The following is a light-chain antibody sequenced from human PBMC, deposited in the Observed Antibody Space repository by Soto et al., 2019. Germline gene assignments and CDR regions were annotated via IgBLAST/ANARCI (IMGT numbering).Light chain of an antibody. Sequence: QSVLTQPASVSGSPGQSITISCTGTSSDVGGYNYVSWYQQHPGKAPKLMIYDVSSRPSGVSNRFSGSKSGNTASLTISGLQAEDEADYYCSSYTSSSLYVFRTGTKLTVL. J-gene: IGLJ1*01. CDR1: SSDVGGYNY. CDR2: DVS. CDR3: SSYTSSSLYV. V-gene: IGLV2-14*01.